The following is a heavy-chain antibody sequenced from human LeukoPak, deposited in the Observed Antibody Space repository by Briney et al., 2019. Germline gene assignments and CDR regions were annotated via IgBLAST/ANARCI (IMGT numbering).Heavy chain of an antibody. CDR3: AREFEYSSSGAGY. D-gene: IGHD6-6*01. CDR2: MSVSSGVI. Sequence: PGGXXRLSCAASGFTFSRYSMNWVRQAPGKGLEWVSSMSVSSGVIYYAESVKGRFTVSRDKAKNSVYLQMNSLRAEDTAVYYCAREFEYSSSGAGYWGQGTLVTVSS. V-gene: IGHV3-21*01. CDR1: GFTFSRYS. J-gene: IGHJ4*02.